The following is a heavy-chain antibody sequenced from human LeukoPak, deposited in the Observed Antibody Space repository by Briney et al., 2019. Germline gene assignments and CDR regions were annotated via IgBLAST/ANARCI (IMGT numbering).Heavy chain of an antibody. V-gene: IGHV4-4*07. CDR2: VYRSGNT. CDR1: GGSISTYY. CDR3: ARDDFEYSVHYGMDV. Sequence: PSETLSLTCSVSGGSISTYYWSWIRQPAGQGLEWIGRVYRSGNTNYNPSLKSRVTMSVDTSKNQISLRQRSVTAADTAVYYCARDDFEYSVHYGMDVWGQGTTVTVSS. J-gene: IGHJ6*02. D-gene: IGHD3-9*01.